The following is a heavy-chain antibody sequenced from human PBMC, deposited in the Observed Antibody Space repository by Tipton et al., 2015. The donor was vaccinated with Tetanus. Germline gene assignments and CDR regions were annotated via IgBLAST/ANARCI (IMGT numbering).Heavy chain of an antibody. D-gene: IGHD3-3*01. CDR1: GGNFRNYA. J-gene: IGHJ5*02. V-gene: IGHV1-69*01. CDR2: IFPVFGSA. CDR3: ARSGDDFWRAYYRANWCDP. Sequence: QLVQSGAEVKKPGSSVKVSCKSSGGNFRNYAINWVRQAPGQRLEWMGGIFPVFGSANYSQRFQGRVTITADESTNTAYMELRSLMSEDTAVYYCARSGDDFWRAYYRANWCDPWGQGTLVTVSS.